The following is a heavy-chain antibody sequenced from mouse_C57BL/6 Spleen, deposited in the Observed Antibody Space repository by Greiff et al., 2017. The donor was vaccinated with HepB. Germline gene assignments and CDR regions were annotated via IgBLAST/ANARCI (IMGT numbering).Heavy chain of an antibody. CDR1: GFSLRTFGMG. V-gene: IGHV8-8*01. CDR3: ARITTVVAHWYFDV. CDR2: IWWDDDK. Sequence: QVTLKESGPGILQPSQTLSLTCSFSGFSLRTFGMGVGWIRQPSGKGLEWLAHIWWDDDKYYNPALKSRLTISKDTSKNQVFLKIANVDTADTATYYCARITTVVAHWYFDVWGTGTTVTVSS. D-gene: IGHD1-1*01. J-gene: IGHJ1*03.